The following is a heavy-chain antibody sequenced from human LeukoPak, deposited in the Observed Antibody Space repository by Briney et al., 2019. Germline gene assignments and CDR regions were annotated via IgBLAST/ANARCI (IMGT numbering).Heavy chain of an antibody. J-gene: IGHJ4*02. CDR2: ISSDGSNQ. CDR3: ARHKRDFGVVIEYYFDY. CDR1: GFTFSSYA. V-gene: IGHV3-30-3*01. D-gene: IGHD3-3*01. Sequence: GGSLRLPCAASGFTFSSYALHWVRQTPGKGLEWVAVISSDGSNQYYADSVKGRFTISRDNAKNSLYLQMNSLRAEDTAVYYCARHKRDFGVVIEYYFDYWGQGTLVTVSS.